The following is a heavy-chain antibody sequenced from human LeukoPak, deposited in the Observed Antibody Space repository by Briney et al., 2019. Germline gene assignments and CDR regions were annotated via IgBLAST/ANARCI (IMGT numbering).Heavy chain of an antibody. D-gene: IGHD6-13*01. J-gene: IGHJ4*02. CDR2: IRYDGSNK. Sequence: PGGSLRLSCAASGFTFSSYGMHWVRQAPGKGLEWVAFIRYDGSNKYYAESVRGRFTISKDNSKNTLFLQMNSLRPDDTAIYYCARDSIRQQLYYFDSWGQGTLVTVSS. CDR3: ARDSIRQQLYYFDS. CDR1: GFTFSSYG. V-gene: IGHV3-30*02.